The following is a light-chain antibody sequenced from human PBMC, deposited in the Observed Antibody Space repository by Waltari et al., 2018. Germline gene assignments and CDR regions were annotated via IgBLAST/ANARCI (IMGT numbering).Light chain of an antibody. V-gene: IGKV1-5*03. CDR3: QQYGSRWT. J-gene: IGKJ1*01. CDR1: QSIGDS. Sequence: DIQMTQSPSTLSASLGDRVNITCRASQSIGDSLAWYQQKPGKAPKLLVFKASTLERGVPSRFGGSGSGTEFTLTITSLQPDDVATYYCQQYGSRWTFGQGTKVEVK. CDR2: KAS.